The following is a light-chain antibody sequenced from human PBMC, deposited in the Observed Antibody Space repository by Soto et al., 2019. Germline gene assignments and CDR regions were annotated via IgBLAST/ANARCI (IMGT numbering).Light chain of an antibody. CDR1: SSDVGGYNY. CDR2: DVS. Sequence: QSVLTQPAPVSGSPGQSITISCTGTSSDVGGYNYVSWYQQHPGKAPKLMIYDVSNRPSGVSNRFSGSKSGNTASLTISGLQAEDEADYYCSSYTGSSTYVVFGGGTQLTVL. V-gene: IGLV2-14*01. CDR3: SSYTGSSTYVV. J-gene: IGLJ2*01.